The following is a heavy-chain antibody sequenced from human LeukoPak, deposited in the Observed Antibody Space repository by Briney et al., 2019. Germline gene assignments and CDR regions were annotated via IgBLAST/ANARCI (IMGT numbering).Heavy chain of an antibody. D-gene: IGHD6-13*01. V-gene: IGHV3-11*05. CDR3: ARALAAAGLRGFYYFDY. J-gene: IGHJ4*02. Sequence: GGSLRLSCAASGFTFSDYYMSWIRQAPGKGLEWVSYISSSSSYTNYADSVKGRFTISRDNAKNSLYLQMNSLRAEDTAVYYCARALAAAGLRGFYYFDYWGQGTLVTASS. CDR2: ISSSSSYT. CDR1: GFTFSDYY.